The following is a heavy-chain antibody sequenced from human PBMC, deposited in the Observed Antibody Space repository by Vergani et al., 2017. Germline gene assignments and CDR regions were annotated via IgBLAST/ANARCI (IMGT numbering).Heavy chain of an antibody. D-gene: IGHD6-13*01. V-gene: IGHV4-34*01. Sequence: QVQLQQWGAGLLKPSETLSLTCAVYGGSFSGYYWSWIRQPPGKGLEWIGEINHSGSTNYNPSLKSRVTISVDTSKNQFSLKLSSVTAADTAVYYCARVSSSWYYFDYWGQGTLVTVSS. CDR2: INHSGST. CDR3: ARVSSSWYYFDY. CDR1: GGSFSGYY. J-gene: IGHJ4*02.